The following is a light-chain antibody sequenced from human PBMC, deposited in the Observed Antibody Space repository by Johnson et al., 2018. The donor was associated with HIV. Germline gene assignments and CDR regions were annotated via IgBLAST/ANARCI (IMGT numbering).Light chain of an antibody. CDR1: SYNIGNNY. Sequence: QSVLTQSPSVSAAPGQTVTISCSGSSYNIGNNYVSWYQQLPGTAPKLLIYENNKRPSGIPDRFSGSKSGTSATLGITGLQTGDEADYYCGTWDTSLTSYVFGTGTKFTVL. V-gene: IGLV1-51*02. CDR2: ENN. J-gene: IGLJ1*01. CDR3: GTWDTSLTSYV.